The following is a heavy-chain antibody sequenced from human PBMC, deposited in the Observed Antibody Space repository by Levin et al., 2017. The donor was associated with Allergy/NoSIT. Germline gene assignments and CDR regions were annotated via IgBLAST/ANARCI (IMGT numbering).Heavy chain of an antibody. Sequence: ASVKVSCQASGYTFTGYYLHWVRQAPGQGLEWLGCIIPNNGATHFAQKFEGRVTMTRDMYTTTAYMELSSLMSDDTAVYFFSRSDLYSLDSGVDGWGQGTAVTVSS. CDR3: SRSDLYSLDSGVDG. V-gene: IGHV1-2*02. CDR2: IIPNNGAT. J-gene: IGHJ6*02. D-gene: IGHD2-15*01. CDR1: GYTFTGYY.